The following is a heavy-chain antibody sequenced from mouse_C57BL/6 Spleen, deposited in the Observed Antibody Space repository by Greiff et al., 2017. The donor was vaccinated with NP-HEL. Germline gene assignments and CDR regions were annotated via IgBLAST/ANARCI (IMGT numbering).Heavy chain of an antibody. CDR3: ASPYYSNLYYDMDY. Sequence: EVNVVESGGDLVKPGGSLKLSCAASGFTFSSYGMSWVRQTPDKRLEWVATISSGGSYTYYPDSVKGRFTISRDNAKNTLYLQMSSLKSEDTAMYYCASPYYSNLYYDMDYWGQGTSVTVSS. V-gene: IGHV5-6*01. CDR1: GFTFSSYG. D-gene: IGHD2-5*01. J-gene: IGHJ4*01. CDR2: ISSGGSYT.